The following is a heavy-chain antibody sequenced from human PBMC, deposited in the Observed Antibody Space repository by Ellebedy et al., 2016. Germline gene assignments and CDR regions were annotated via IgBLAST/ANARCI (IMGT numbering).Heavy chain of an antibody. CDR1: GGSISSYY. CDR2: IYYSGST. CDR3: AREVGWGNPYWYFDL. V-gene: IGHV4-59*01. J-gene: IGHJ2*01. Sequence: GSLRLXXTVSGGSISSYYWSWIRQPPGKGLEWIGYIYYSGSTNYNPSLKSRVTISVDTSKNQFSLKLSSVTAADTAVYYCAREVGWGNPYWYFDLWGRGTLVTVSS. D-gene: IGHD7-27*01.